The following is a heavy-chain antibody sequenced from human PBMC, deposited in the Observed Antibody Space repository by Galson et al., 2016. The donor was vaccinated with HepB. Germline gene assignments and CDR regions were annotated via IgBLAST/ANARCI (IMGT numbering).Heavy chain of an antibody. CDR2: IRQDGGEK. CDR3: ARDKPKDSTLGSVFDP. D-gene: IGHD3-16*01. Sequence: GSLRLSCAASGFSFSSYWMSWVRQVPGKGLEWLAIIRQDGGEKHYVDSVKGRFAISRDNARNSLYLEMNSLRGEDTAVYYCARDKPKDSTLGSVFDPWGQGTLVTVSS. V-gene: IGHV3-7*01. CDR1: GFSFSSYW. J-gene: IGHJ5*02.